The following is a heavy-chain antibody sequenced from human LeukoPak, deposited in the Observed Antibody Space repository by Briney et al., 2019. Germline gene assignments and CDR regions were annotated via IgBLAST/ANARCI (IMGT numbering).Heavy chain of an antibody. CDR2: IIPIFGTA. D-gene: IGHD3-22*01. CDR3: ARSHDSSGYYVYYFDY. J-gene: IGHJ4*02. Sequence: ASVKVSCKASGGTFSSYAISWVRQAPGQGLEWMGGIIPIFGTANYAQEFQGRVTITADESTSTAYMELSSLRSEDTAVYYCARSHDSSGYYVYYFDYWGQGTLVTVSS. CDR1: GGTFSSYA. V-gene: IGHV1-69*01.